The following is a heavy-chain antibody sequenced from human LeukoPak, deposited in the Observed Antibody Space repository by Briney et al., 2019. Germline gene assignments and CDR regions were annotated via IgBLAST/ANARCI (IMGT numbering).Heavy chain of an antibody. CDR3: ARGAVDYTPVGRYYYNMDV. V-gene: IGHV3-7*04. Sequence: GGSLRLSCTGSGFTISGFWMSWVRQLPGKVLELVAFMNQDGSENTYVDFVKGRFTFSRDYAQNSLFLQVNNLTVEDTAVYYCARGAVDYTPVGRYYYNMDVWGQGTTVTVSS. CDR1: GFTISGFW. CDR2: MNQDGSEN. D-gene: IGHD3-3*01. J-gene: IGHJ6*02.